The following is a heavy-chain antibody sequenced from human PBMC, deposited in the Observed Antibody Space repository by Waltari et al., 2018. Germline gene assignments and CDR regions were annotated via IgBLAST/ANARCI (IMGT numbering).Heavy chain of an antibody. CDR3: AKDAFGNTYLDF. CDR1: GFPFSNFG. J-gene: IGHJ4*02. D-gene: IGHD2-2*02. CDR2: IWFDGSDK. V-gene: IGHV3-30*02. Sequence: QVNLVESGGGVVKPGGSLSPPRTTSGFPFSNFGMHWVRQAPGKGLEWVAFIWFDGSDKFYADSVRGRFTISRDNSARTLYLDMDSLRLDDTAMYYCAKDAFGNTYLDFWGQGTLVTVSS.